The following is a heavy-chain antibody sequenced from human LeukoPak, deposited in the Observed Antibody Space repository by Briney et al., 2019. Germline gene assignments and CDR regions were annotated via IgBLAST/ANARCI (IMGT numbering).Heavy chain of an antibody. CDR2: ISGSGGST. V-gene: IGHV3-23*01. J-gene: IGHJ4*02. CDR1: GFTFSSYG. D-gene: IGHD4-17*01. CDR3: AKGYGDCVYYFDY. Sequence: GGSLRLSCAASGFTFSSYGMSWVRQAPGKGLEWVSAISGSGGSTYYADSVKGRFTISRDNSKNTLYLQMNSLRAEDTAVYYCAKGYGDCVYYFDYWGQGTLVTVSS.